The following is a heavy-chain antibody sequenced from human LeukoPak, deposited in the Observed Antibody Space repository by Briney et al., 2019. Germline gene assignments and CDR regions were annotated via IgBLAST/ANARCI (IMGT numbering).Heavy chain of an antibody. J-gene: IGHJ5*02. CDR3: SRGRGGTEFDP. CDR1: GFTISSYS. Sequence: GGSLRLSCAASGFTISSYSMNWVRRAPRKGLEWVSSISSSSSYIYYADSVKGRFTISRDNAKNSLYLQMNSLRAEETAGYYCSRGRGGTEFDPWGQGTMVTVSS. V-gene: IGHV3-21*01. D-gene: IGHD2-15*01. CDR2: ISSSSSYI.